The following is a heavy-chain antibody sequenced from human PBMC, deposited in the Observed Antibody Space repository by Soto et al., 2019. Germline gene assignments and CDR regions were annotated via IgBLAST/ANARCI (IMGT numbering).Heavy chain of an antibody. Sequence: EVQLVESGVGLVQPGRSLRLSCAASGFTFDDYAIHWVRQAPGRGREWVAGISWNGASIGYADSVKGRFTISRANAKNSLPLQMNSLRSEDTALYYCANLPLYGSGFDCWGQGTLVTVSS. V-gene: IGHV3-9*01. CDR1: GFTFDDYA. D-gene: IGHD3-10*01. CDR3: ANLPLYGSGFDC. CDR2: ISWNGASI. J-gene: IGHJ4*02.